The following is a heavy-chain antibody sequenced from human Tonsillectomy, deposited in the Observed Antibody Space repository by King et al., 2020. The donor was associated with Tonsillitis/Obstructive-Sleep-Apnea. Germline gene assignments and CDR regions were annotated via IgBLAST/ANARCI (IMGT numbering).Heavy chain of an antibody. CDR3: TYLLGQPAVAY. CDR1: GFSLSNSGVG. CDR2: IYWDDDK. D-gene: IGHD1-14*01. J-gene: IGHJ4*02. Sequence: QVTLKESGPTLVKPTQTLTLTCTFSGFSLSNSGVGVGWIRQPPGKALEWLALIYWDDDKRYSPSLKSRLTITKDTSKNQVVLTMTNMDPVDTATYFCTYLLGQPAVAYWGQGTLVTVSS. V-gene: IGHV2-5*02.